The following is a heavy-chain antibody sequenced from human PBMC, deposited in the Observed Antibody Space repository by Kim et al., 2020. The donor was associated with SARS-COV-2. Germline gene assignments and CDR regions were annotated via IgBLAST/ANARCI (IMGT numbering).Heavy chain of an antibody. D-gene: IGHD1-26*01. CDR2: ISPNSGGT. CDR3: VREEVPVGVSGSYYYY. V-gene: IGHV1-2*02. Sequence: ASVKVSCKASGYTFSGYYLHWVRQAPGQGLEWIGWISPNSGGTNYAQNFQGRVTMTGDTSISTAYMELNSLRSDDTAVYYCVREEVPVGVSGSYYYYWGQGTLVTVSS. CDR1: GYTFSGYY. J-gene: IGHJ4*02.